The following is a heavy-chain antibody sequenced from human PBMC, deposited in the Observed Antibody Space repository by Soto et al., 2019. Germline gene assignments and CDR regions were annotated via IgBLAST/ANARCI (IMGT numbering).Heavy chain of an antibody. CDR2: IDYDGVNK. D-gene: IGHD3-22*01. CDR1: GFTFYNYA. J-gene: IGHJ4*02. CDR3: AHGRNYYDSSGYYGY. Sequence: PGGSLRLSCAASGFTFYNYAMNWVRQAPGKGLEWVSTIDYDGVNKHYADSVKGRFTVSRDNSKDTVVLTMTNMDPVDTATYYCAHGRNYYDSSGYYGYWGQGTLVTVSS. V-gene: IGHV3-23*01.